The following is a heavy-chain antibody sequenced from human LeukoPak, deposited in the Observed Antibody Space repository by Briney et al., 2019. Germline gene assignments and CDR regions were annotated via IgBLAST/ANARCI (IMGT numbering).Heavy chain of an antibody. D-gene: IGHD1-26*01. CDR2: IYHSGST. V-gene: IGHV4-30-2*01. CDR1: GGSISGGGYS. CDR3: ASFGSYYSKFDY. J-gene: IGHJ4*02. Sequence: SETLSLTCAVSGGSISGGGYSWSWIRQPPGKGLEWIGYIYHSGSTYYNPSLKSRVTISVDRSKNQFSLKLSSVTAADTAVYYCASFGSYYSKFDYWGQGTLVTVSS.